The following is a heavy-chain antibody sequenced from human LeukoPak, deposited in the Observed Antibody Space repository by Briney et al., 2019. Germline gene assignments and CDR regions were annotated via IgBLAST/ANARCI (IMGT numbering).Heavy chain of an antibody. D-gene: IGHD2-2*03. CDR2: IIPIFGTA. CDR1: GGTFSSYA. V-gene: IGHV1-69*06. Sequence: SVKVSCKASGGTFSSYAISWVRQAPGQGLEWMGGIIPIFGTANYAQKFQGRVTITADKSTSTAYMELSSLRSEDTAVYYCARPRDGYCGSTSCYLGYWGQGTLVTVSS. CDR3: ARPRDGYCGSTSCYLGY. J-gene: IGHJ4*02.